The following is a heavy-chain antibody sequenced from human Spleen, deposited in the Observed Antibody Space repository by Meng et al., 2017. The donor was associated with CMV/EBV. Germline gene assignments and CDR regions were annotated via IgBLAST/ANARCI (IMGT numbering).Heavy chain of an antibody. CDR1: GFVFGSYG. CDR3: AFYSSSSSHY. V-gene: IGHV3-33*01. J-gene: IGHJ4*02. Sequence: GGSLRLSCAASGFVFGSYGMHWVRQVPGKGLEWVALIYYDGTNEYYSDAVRGRFTISRDNSKNTVSLQMNSLRAEDTAVYYCAFYSSSSSHYWGQGTLVTVSS. CDR2: IYYDGTNE. D-gene: IGHD6-6*01.